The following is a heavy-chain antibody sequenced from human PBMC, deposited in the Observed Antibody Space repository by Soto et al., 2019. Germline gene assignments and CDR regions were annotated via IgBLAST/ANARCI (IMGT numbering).Heavy chain of an antibody. J-gene: IGHJ6*02. CDR3: ARNPNPYQQVRRTYYYYGMDV. Sequence: QVQLQQWGAGLLKPSETLSLTCAVYGGSFSGYYWSWIRQPPGKGLEWIGEINHSGSTNYNPSLKSRVTISVDTSKNQFSLKLSSVTAADTAVYYCARNPNPYQQVRRTYYYYGMDVWGQGTTVTVSS. D-gene: IGHD2-2*01. V-gene: IGHV4-34*01. CDR2: INHSGST. CDR1: GGSFSGYY.